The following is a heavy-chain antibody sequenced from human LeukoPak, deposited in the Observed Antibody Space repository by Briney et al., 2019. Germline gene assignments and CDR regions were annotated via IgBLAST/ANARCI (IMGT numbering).Heavy chain of an antibody. V-gene: IGHV3-53*01. CDR1: GFIVSSNY. CDR2: IYTGGNT. D-gene: IGHD6-19*01. Sequence: GGSLRLSCAASGFIVSSNYMNWVRQAPGKGLEWVSVIYTGGNTYYADSVKGRFTVSRDNSKNTLYLQMHSLRAEDTAVYYCASPSSGQSFDIWGQGTMVTVSS. J-gene: IGHJ3*02. CDR3: ASPSSGQSFDI.